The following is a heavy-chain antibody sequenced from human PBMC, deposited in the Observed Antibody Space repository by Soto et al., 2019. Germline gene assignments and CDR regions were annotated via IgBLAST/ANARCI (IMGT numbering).Heavy chain of an antibody. J-gene: IGHJ5*02. CDR2: IYYGGST. CDR1: GGSISGGSNY. CDR3: ARDRSISWLFT. D-gene: IGHD6-13*01. Sequence: PSETLSLTCTVSGGSISGGSNYWGWIRQPPGKGLEWIGSIYYGGSTYYNPSLKSRVTISVDTSKNQFSLKLTSVTAADTAVYYCARDRSISWLFTWGRGVLVTVSS. V-gene: IGHV4-39*02.